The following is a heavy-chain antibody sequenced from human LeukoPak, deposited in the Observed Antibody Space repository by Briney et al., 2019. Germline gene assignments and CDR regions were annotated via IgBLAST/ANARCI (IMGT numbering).Heavy chain of an antibody. Sequence: GGSLRLSCAASGFTFSSYWMGWVRQAPGKRLEWVANMNIDGSEKYYADSAKGRFTISRDNARNSVYLQMNSLRVEDTAVYYCARDPVEWELLLDYWGQGTLVTVSS. V-gene: IGHV3-7*01. CDR3: ARDPVEWELLLDY. D-gene: IGHD1-26*01. CDR1: GFTFSSYW. CDR2: MNIDGSEK. J-gene: IGHJ4*02.